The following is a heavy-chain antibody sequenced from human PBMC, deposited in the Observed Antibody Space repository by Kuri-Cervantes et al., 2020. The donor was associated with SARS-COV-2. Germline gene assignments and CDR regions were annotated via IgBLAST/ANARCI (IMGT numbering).Heavy chain of an antibody. Sequence: ASVKVSCKASGYTFTGYYMHWVRQAPGQGLEWMGWINPNSGGTNYAQKFQGRVTMTRDTSISTAYMELSRLRSDDTAVYYCARETGPTPGLHGWFDPWGQGTRVTSYS. CDR2: INPNSGGT. CDR3: ARETGPTPGLHGWFDP. D-gene: IGHD3-10*01. V-gene: IGHV1-2*02. J-gene: IGHJ5*02. CDR1: GYTFTGYY.